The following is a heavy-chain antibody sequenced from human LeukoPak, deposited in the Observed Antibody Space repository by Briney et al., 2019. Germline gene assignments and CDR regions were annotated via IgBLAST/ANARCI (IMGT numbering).Heavy chain of an antibody. Sequence: GGSLRLSCVVSGSTFSNYWMHWVSQAPGKGLVWVSRINTDGSDTSYVESVRGRFTVSRDNAKNTLYLQMNSLKSEDTAVYYCARRGEDGFGYRYWGQGTLVTVSS. CDR2: INTDGSDT. J-gene: IGHJ4*02. CDR3: ARRGEDGFGYRY. D-gene: IGHD5-12*01. CDR1: GSTFSNYW. V-gene: IGHV3-74*01.